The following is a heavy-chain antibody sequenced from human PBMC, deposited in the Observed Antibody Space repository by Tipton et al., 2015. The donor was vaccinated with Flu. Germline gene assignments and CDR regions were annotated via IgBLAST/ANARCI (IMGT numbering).Heavy chain of an antibody. V-gene: IGHV4-39*07. CDR3: ARGRYSSSWYVEDYFDY. D-gene: IGHD6-13*01. CDR2: IYYSGST. J-gene: IGHJ4*02. Sequence: TLSLTCTVSGGSISSSSYYWGWIRQPPGKGLEWIGSIYYSGSTYYNPSLKSRVTISVDTSKNQFSLKLSSVTAADTAVYYCARGRYSSSWYVEDYFDYWGQGTLVTVSS. CDR1: GGSISSSSYY.